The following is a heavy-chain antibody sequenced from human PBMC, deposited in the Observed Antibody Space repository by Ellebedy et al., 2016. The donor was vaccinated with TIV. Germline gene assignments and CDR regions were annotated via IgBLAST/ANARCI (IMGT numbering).Heavy chain of an antibody. CDR2: IYQDGSDQ. D-gene: IGHD2-21*02. CDR3: ARRGRYGDYAVQVNSWFDT. Sequence: GESLKISCAASGFSFRSYWMSWVRQAPGKGLEWVANIYQDGSDQYYADSVKGRFTISRDNANKSLFLQMNSLRVDETAVYYGARRGRYGDYAVQVNSWFDTWGQGTLVSVSS. CDR1: GFSFRSYW. V-gene: IGHV3-7*01. J-gene: IGHJ5*02.